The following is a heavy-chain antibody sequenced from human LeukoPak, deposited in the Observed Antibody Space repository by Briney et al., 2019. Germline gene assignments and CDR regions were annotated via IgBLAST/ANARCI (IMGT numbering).Heavy chain of an antibody. J-gene: IGHJ6*03. CDR3: ASTFWSGARSDYYYMDV. CDR1: GFTFSSYS. CDR2: ISSSSSYI. V-gene: IGHV3-21*01. D-gene: IGHD3-3*01. Sequence: GGSLRLSCAASGFTFSSYSMNWVRQAPGKGLEWVSSISSSSSYIYYADSVKGRFAISRDNAKNSLYLQMNSLRAEDTAVYYCASTFWSGARSDYYYMDVWGKGTTVTVSS.